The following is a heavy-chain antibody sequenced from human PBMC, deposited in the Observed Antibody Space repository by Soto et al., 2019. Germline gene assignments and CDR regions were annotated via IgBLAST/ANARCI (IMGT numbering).Heavy chain of an antibody. CDR3: ARHFIPADGFDY. CDR2: LYPGDSDS. Sequence: GESLKISCKASGYRFTNYWIAWVRQMPGKVLEWMGILYPGDSDSRYSPSCQGQVTISADKSISTAYLQWSSLKASDTAMYYCARHFIPADGFDYWGQGALVTVSS. CDR1: GYRFTNYW. V-gene: IGHV5-51*01. D-gene: IGHD6-25*01. J-gene: IGHJ4*02.